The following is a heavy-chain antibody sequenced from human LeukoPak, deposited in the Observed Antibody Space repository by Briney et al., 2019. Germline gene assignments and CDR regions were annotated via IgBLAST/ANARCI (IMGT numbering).Heavy chain of an antibody. Sequence: SETLSLTCTVSGDSITSYYWNWIRQPPGKGLEWIGYGHYSGDTYYNPSLKSRVTILVDTSKNQFSLKVNSLTATDTAVYYCARWGGIQLPAFDYWGQGTLVTVSS. CDR3: ARWGGIQLPAFDY. J-gene: IGHJ4*02. CDR2: GHYSGDT. V-gene: IGHV4-59*08. D-gene: IGHD5-24*01. CDR1: GDSITSYY.